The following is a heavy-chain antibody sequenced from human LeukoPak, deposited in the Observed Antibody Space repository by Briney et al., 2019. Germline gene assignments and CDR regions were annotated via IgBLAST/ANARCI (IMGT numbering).Heavy chain of an antibody. CDR2: IWFDGSVK. J-gene: IGHJ4*02. CDR1: GFTFNTHG. D-gene: IGHD3-3*01. CDR3: AKDTAIQFLEPAF. Sequence: PGGSLRLSCAASGFTFNTHGMHWARQAPGKGLEGVAAIWFDGSVKHYSDAVKGRFTISRDNSLNTLYLQMNSMRVEDTAMYYCAKDTAIQFLEPAFWGQGTLVTVSS. V-gene: IGHV3-33*06.